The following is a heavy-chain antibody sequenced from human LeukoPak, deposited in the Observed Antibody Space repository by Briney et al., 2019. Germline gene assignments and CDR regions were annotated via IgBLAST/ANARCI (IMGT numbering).Heavy chain of an antibody. CDR2: ISSSGSTI. D-gene: IGHD3-9*01. Sequence: GGSLRLSCAASGFTFSSYWMSWVRQAPGKGLEWVSYISSSGSTIYYADSVKGRFTISRDNAKNSLYLQMNSLRAEDTAVYYCARVRRITIFDYWGQGTLVTVSS. CDR1: GFTFSSYW. V-gene: IGHV3-48*04. J-gene: IGHJ4*02. CDR3: ARVRRITIFDY.